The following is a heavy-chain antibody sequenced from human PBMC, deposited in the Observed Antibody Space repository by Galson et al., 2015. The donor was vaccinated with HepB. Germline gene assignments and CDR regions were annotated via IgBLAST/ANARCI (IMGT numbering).Heavy chain of an antibody. D-gene: IGHD4-17*01. CDR1: GFPFSTYS. CDR3: VRGSPTHGDHVGY. CDR2: INSDGSST. V-gene: IGHV3-74*01. Sequence: CAASGFPFSTYSMHWVRQAPGKGLEWVSRINSDGSSTDYADSVKGRFTISRDNAKNTLYLQINSLRAEDTAVYYCVRGSPTHGDHVGYWGQGTLVTVSS. J-gene: IGHJ4*02.